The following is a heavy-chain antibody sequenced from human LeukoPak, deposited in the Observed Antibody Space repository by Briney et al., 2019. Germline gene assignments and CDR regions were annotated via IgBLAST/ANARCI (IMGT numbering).Heavy chain of an antibody. J-gene: IGHJ4*02. CDR2: IRYDGSNK. CDR3: AKELRYYGSGSYTPLDY. D-gene: IGHD3-10*01. V-gene: IGHV3-30*02. Sequence: PGGSLRLSCAASGFTFSSYGMHWVRQAPGKGLEWVAFIRYDGSNKYYADSVKGRFTISRDNSKNTVYLQMNSLRAEDTAVYYCAKELRYYGSGSYTPLDYWGQGTLVTVSS. CDR1: GFTFSSYG.